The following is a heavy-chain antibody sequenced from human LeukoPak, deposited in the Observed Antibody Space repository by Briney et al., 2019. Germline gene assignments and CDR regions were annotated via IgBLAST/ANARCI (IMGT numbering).Heavy chain of an antibody. CDR3: AAAVEYSSSAGDY. V-gene: IGHV4-39*07. D-gene: IGHD6-6*01. CDR2: MYYTGTI. Sequence: SETLSLTCTVSGDSITSSSYYWGWIRQPPGKGLEWIGTMYYTGTIYYNPSLKSRVTISVVTSKNQFSLKLSSVTAADTAVYYCAAAVEYSSSAGDYWGQGTLVTVSS. CDR1: GDSITSSSYY. J-gene: IGHJ4*02.